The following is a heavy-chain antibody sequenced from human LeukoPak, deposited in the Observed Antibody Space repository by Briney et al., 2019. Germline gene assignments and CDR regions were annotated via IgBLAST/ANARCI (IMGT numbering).Heavy chain of an antibody. CDR1: GFTFSSHA. CDR2: ISRTGSDT. J-gene: IGHJ4*02. D-gene: IGHD5-18*01. CDR3: ARRQVGYTFGSPDC. V-gene: IGHV3-23*05. Sequence: GGSLRLSCAASGFTFSSHAMTRVRQAPGKGLEWVSGISRTGSDTYYADSVKGRFIISRDNSKSTMSLQMNSLRAEDTATYYCARRQVGYTFGSPDCWGQGTLVTVSS.